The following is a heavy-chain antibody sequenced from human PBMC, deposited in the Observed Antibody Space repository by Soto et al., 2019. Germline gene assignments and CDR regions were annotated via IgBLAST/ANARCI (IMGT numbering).Heavy chain of an antibody. CDR1: GFTFSSYS. CDR2: ISSSSSYI. V-gene: IGHV3-21*01. Sequence: EVQLVESGGGLVKPGGSLRLSCAASGFTFSSYSMNWVRQAPGKGLEWVSSISSSSSYINYADSVKGRFTISRDNAKNSLYLQMNSLRAEDTAVYYCARDYHYYYYYGMDVWGQGTTVTVSS. CDR3: ARDYHYYYYYGMDV. J-gene: IGHJ6*02.